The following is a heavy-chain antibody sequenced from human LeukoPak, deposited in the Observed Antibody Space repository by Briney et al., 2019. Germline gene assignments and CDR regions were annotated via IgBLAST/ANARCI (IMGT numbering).Heavy chain of an antibody. J-gene: IGHJ5*02. CDR1: RFTFSRYE. Sequence: SGGSLRLSCAASRFTFSRYEINWVRQAPGKGLEWVSYISNSGSTIYYADSVKGRFTISRDNAKNSLYLQMNSLRAEDTAVYYCGKDFLSGDGWQEPPIWFDPWGQGTLVTVSS. D-gene: IGHD1-14*01. CDR2: ISNSGSTI. V-gene: IGHV3-48*03. CDR3: GKDFLSGDGWQEPPIWFDP.